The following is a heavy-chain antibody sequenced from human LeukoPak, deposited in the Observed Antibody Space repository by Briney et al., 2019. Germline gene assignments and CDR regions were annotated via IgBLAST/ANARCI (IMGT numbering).Heavy chain of an antibody. CDR1: GYTFTSYG. CDR3: ARDDYDSSGYYYGIFDY. CDR2: ISAYNGNT. J-gene: IGHJ4*02. D-gene: IGHD3-22*01. Sequence: ASVKASCKASGYTFTSYGISWVRQAPGQGLEWMGWISAYNGNTNYAQKLQGRVTMTTDTSTSTAYMELRSLRSDDTAVYYCARDDYDSSGYYYGIFDYWGQGTLVTVSS. V-gene: IGHV1-18*01.